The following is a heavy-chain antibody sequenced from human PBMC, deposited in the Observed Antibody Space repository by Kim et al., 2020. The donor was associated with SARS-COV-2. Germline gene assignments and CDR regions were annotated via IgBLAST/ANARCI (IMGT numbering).Heavy chain of an antibody. D-gene: IGHD3-9*01. J-gene: IGHJ4*02. CDR1: GDSISSRDYY. CDR2: IYYSGTT. V-gene: IGHV4-39*01. CDR3: ARLRATRNFDFFAGYLDTAY. Sequence: SETLSLTCTVSGDSISSRDYYWGWIRQPPGKGLEWIGSIYYSGTTYYTPSLESRVTISVDTSKNQFSLKLTSVTAADTALYYCARLRATRNFDFFAGYLDTAYWGQGTLVTVSS.